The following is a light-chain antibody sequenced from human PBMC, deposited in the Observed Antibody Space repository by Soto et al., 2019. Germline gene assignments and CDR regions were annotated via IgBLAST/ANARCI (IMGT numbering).Light chain of an antibody. CDR2: DAS. Sequence: EIVLTQSPATLSLSPGXRATLSCRASQSVNIYLAWYQQKPGQAPRLLIYDASNRATGIPARFSGSGSGTDFTLTISSLEPEDIAVYYCQQRSNWRVTFGGGTKVDIK. V-gene: IGKV3-11*01. J-gene: IGKJ4*01. CDR1: QSVNIY. CDR3: QQRSNWRVT.